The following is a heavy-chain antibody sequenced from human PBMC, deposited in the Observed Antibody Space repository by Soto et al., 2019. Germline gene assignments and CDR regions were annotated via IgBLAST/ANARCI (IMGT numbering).Heavy chain of an antibody. CDR2: INSDGSST. CDR3: AQDQGVDTAMASTGLFDY. J-gene: IGHJ4*02. D-gene: IGHD5-18*01. V-gene: IGHV3-74*01. Sequence: GGSLRLSCAASGFTFSSYWMHWVRQAPGKGLVWVSRINSDGSSTSYADSVKGRFTISRDNAKNTLYLQMNSLRAEDTAVYYCAQDQGVDTAMASTGLFDYWGQGTLVTVSS. CDR1: GFTFSSYW.